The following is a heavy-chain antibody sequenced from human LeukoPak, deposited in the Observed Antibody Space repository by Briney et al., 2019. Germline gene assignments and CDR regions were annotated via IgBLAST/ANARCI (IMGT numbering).Heavy chain of an antibody. CDR1: GYTFTGYY. CDR2: IHPNSGDT. D-gene: IGHD3-22*01. CDR3: ARVNSPDDYDSRGYYYFDY. J-gene: IGHJ4*02. V-gene: IGHV1-2*02. Sequence: GASVKVSCKASGYTFTGYYIYWVRQAPGQGLEWMGWIHPNSGDTNYAQKFQGRVTMTRDTSISTAYMELSRLRSDDTAVYYCARVNSPDDYDSRGYYYFDYWGQGTLVSVSS.